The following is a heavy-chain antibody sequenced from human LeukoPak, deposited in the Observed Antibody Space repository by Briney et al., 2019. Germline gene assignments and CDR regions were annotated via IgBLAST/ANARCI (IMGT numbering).Heavy chain of an antibody. CDR3: AGTYCSSTSCSPDY. V-gene: IGHV4-61*02. Sequence: SETLSLTCTVSGGSISSGSYYWSWIWQPAGKGLEWIGRIYTSGSTNYNPSLKSRVTISVDTSKNQFSLKLSSVTAADTAVYYCAGTYCSSTSCSPDYWGQGTLVTVSS. D-gene: IGHD2-2*01. CDR2: IYTSGST. CDR1: GGSISSGSYY. J-gene: IGHJ4*02.